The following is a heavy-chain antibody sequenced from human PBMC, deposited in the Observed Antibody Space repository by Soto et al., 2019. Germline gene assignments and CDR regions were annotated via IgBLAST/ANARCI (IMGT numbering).Heavy chain of an antibody. J-gene: IGHJ6*02. V-gene: IGHV4-4*02. CDR3: ATSGWNEDFYYYYGMNV. D-gene: IGHD6-19*01. Sequence: QLQLQESGPGLVKPSGTLSLTCAVSGDSVTRSNWWSWVHQSPGKGLEWIGEIYHSGNTKYNPSLKSRVTISVDKSKNQFSLNLASVTAADTAVYYCATSGWNEDFYYYYGMNVWGQGTTVTVSS. CDR2: IYHSGNT. CDR1: GDSVTRSNW.